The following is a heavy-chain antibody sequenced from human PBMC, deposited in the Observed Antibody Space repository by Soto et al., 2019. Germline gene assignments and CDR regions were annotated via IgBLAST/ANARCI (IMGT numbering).Heavy chain of an antibody. Sequence: EVQLVESGGGLVQPGGSLRLSCVASGFTFSSHWMHWVRQGPGNGLVWVARINSDEITTTYADSVKGRFTISRDNAKNTLFLQMSSLRAEDTAVYYCARGGRGNGMDVWGQGTTVTVSS. CDR1: GFTFSSHW. CDR2: INSDEITT. D-gene: IGHD3-10*01. CDR3: ARGGRGNGMDV. J-gene: IGHJ6*02. V-gene: IGHV3-74*01.